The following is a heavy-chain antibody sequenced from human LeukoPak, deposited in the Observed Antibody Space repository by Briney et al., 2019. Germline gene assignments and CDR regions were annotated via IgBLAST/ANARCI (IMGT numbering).Heavy chain of an antibody. CDR3: AIRGYGYSPTSNWFDP. CDR2: INHSGST. Sequence: SETLSLACAVYGGSFSGYYWSWIRQPPGKGLEWIGEINHSGSTNYNPSLKSRVTISVDTSKNQFSLKLSSVTAADTAVYYCAIRGYGYSPTSNWFDPWGQGTLVTVSS. CDR1: GGSFSGYY. D-gene: IGHD5-18*01. J-gene: IGHJ5*02. V-gene: IGHV4-34*01.